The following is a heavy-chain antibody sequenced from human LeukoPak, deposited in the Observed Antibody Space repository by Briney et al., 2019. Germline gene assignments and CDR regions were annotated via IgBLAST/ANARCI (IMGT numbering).Heavy chain of an antibody. J-gene: IGHJ6*02. V-gene: IGHV1-69*13. Sequence: SVKVSCKASGGTFSSYAISWVRQAPGQGLEWMGGIIPIFGTANYAQKFQGRVTITADESTSTAYMELSSLRSEDTAVYYCASYGSSSWYYYYGMDVWGQGTTVTVSS. D-gene: IGHD6-13*01. CDR1: GGTFSSYA. CDR2: IIPIFGTA. CDR3: ASYGSSSWYYYYGMDV.